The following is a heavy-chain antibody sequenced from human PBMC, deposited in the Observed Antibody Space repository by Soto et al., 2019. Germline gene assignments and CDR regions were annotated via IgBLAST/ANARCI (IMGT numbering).Heavy chain of an antibody. CDR3: ARVPLGYSSSHYFDF. J-gene: IGHJ4*02. CDR1: GASIRNYY. CDR2: VYTPDYT. D-gene: IGHD6-6*01. V-gene: IGHV4-59*01. Sequence: PSLTCSVSGASIRNYYWHWVRQLPGKGLEWIGYVYTPDYTRYNSSLKSRVTISVDTSKHQFSLKLSSVTAADTAVYYCARVPLGYSSSHYFDFWGQGALVTVSS.